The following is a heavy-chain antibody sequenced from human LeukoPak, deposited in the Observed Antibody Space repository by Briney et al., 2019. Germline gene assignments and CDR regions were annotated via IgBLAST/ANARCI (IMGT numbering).Heavy chain of an antibody. V-gene: IGHV3-48*01. J-gene: IGHJ4*02. CDR2: ISSSSSTI. Sequence: PGGSLRLSCAASGFTFSSYSMNWVRQAPGNGLEWVSYISSSSSTIYYADSVKGRFTISRDNAKNSLYLQMNSLRAEDTAVYYCAREPIITMVRGVIRSYFDYWGQGTLVTVSS. D-gene: IGHD3-10*01. CDR1: GFTFSSYS. CDR3: AREPIITMVRGVIRSYFDY.